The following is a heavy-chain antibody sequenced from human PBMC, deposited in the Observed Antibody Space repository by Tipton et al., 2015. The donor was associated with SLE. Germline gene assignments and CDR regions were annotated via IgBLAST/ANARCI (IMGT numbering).Heavy chain of an antibody. J-gene: IGHJ3*02. CDR3: AREQWKGAFDI. D-gene: IGHD6-19*01. CDR1: GGSMSSYY. V-gene: IGHV4-59*12. Sequence: VKPSETLSLTCTVSGGSMSSYYWSWIRQPPGKGLEWIGYIYYSGSTNYNPSLKSRVTISVDTSKNQFSLKLSSVTAADTAVYYCAREQWKGAFDIWGQGTMVTVSS. CDR2: IYYSGST.